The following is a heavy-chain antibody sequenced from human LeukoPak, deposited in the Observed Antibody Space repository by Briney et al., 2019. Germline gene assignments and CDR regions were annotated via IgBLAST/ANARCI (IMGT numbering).Heavy chain of an antibody. CDR3: ARDPAGYDAFDI. D-gene: IGHD3-9*01. CDR1: GLTFSTYW. CDR2: IKQDGSEK. V-gene: IGHV3-7*04. J-gene: IGHJ3*02. Sequence: GGSLRLSCAASGLTFSTYWMSWVRQAPGKGLEWVANIKQDGSEKYYVDSVKGRFTISRDNAKKSLYLQMNSLRVEDTALYYCARDPAGYDAFDIWGRGTMVTVSS.